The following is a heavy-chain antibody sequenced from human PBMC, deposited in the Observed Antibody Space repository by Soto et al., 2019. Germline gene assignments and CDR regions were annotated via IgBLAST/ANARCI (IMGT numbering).Heavy chain of an antibody. CDR2: IYYSGST. V-gene: IGHV4-39*01. Sequence: KAXETLSLTCTVSGGSISSSSYYWGWIRQPPGKGLEWIGSIYYSGSTYYNPSLKSRVTISVDTSKNQFSLKLSSVTAADTAVYYCARRIAAAGNNWFDPWGQGTLVTVSS. J-gene: IGHJ5*02. D-gene: IGHD6-13*01. CDR1: GGSISSSSYY. CDR3: ARRIAAAGNNWFDP.